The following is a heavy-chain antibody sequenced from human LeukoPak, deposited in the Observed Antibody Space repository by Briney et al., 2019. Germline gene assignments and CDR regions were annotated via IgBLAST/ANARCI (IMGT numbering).Heavy chain of an antibody. Sequence: NPSQTLSLTCTVSGGSISSGDYYWSWIRQPPGKVLEWIGYNYYSGTNYYNPSLRSRITRSIDTSNSQFSMKLSSLTAADTAVYYFARQKRNSSGWYGDYWGQGTLVTVSS. V-gene: IGHV4-30-4*08. J-gene: IGHJ4*02. CDR1: GGSISSGDYY. CDR3: ARQKRNSSGWYGDY. CDR2: NYYSGTN. D-gene: IGHD6-19*01.